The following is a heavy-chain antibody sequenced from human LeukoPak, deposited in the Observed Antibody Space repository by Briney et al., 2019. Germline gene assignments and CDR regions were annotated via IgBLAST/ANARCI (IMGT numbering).Heavy chain of an antibody. J-gene: IGHJ4*02. CDR2: INPNSGGT. Sequence: ASVKVSCKASGYTFTGYYLLWVRQAPGQGLEWMGWINPNSGGTKYAQKFQGRVSLTSDTSISTAYMELTRLRSDDTAVYYCASGSQTGSIYFGEYYSGYWGQGTLVTVSS. V-gene: IGHV1-2*02. D-gene: IGHD3-10*01. CDR3: ASGSQTGSIYFGEYYSGY. CDR1: GYTFTGYY.